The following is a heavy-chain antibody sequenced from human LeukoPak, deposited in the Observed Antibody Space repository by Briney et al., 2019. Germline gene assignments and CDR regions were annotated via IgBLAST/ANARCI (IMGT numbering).Heavy chain of an antibody. J-gene: IGHJ4*02. Sequence: PGGSLRLSCAASGFTFSDYYMSWIRQAPGKGLEWVSYISSSGSTIYYADSVKGRFTIYRDNAKNSLYLQMNSLRAEDTAVYYCARGGEPGYYYDSSGPSMVWGQGTLVTVSS. CDR1: GFTFSDYY. D-gene: IGHD3-22*01. V-gene: IGHV3-11*04. CDR2: ISSSGSTI. CDR3: ARGGEPGYYYDSSGPSMV.